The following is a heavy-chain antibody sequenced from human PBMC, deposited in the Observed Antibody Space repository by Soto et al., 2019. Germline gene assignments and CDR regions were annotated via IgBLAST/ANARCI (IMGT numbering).Heavy chain of an antibody. Sequence: QVQLQQWGAGLLKPSETLSLTCAVYGGSFSGYYWSWIRQPPGKGLEWIGEINHSGSTNYNPSLKSRVTISVDTSKNQFSLKLSSVTAADTAVYYCAIPAKINYFDYWGQGTLVTVSS. D-gene: IGHD2-2*01. V-gene: IGHV4-34*01. J-gene: IGHJ4*02. CDR2: INHSGST. CDR1: GGSFSGYY. CDR3: AIPAKINYFDY.